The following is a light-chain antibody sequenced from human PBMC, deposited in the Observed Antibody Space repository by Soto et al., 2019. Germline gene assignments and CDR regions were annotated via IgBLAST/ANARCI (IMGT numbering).Light chain of an antibody. CDR3: QQYGSSPYT. Sequence: EIVVTQSPGTLSLSPGEIATLSCRASQSVSSSYLAWYQQKPGQAPRLLIYGASSRATGIPDRFSGSGSGTDFTLTISRLEPEDFAVYYCQQYGSSPYTFGQGTKVELK. CDR1: QSVSSSY. V-gene: IGKV3-20*01. J-gene: IGKJ2*01. CDR2: GAS.